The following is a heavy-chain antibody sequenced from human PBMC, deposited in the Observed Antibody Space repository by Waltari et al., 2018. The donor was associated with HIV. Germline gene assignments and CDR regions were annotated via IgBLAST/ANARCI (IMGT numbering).Heavy chain of an antibody. V-gene: IGHV3-23*01. CDR1: GFLFNRHA. Sequence: EVQLLELGGGLVQPGGSLTLPCAAFGFLFNRHAMNWVRQAPGSGLEWVSAITGSGGGTYYADSVKCRFTFSRDNSQNTLYLQMNSLRAEDTAVYYCAKYLDCSGTSCYTPYFDYWGQGTLVTVSP. CDR3: AKYLDCSGTSCYTPYFDY. J-gene: IGHJ4*02. CDR2: ITGSGGGT. D-gene: IGHD2-2*02.